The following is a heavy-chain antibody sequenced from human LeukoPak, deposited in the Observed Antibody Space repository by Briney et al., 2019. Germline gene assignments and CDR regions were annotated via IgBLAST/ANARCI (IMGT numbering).Heavy chain of an antibody. J-gene: IGHJ4*02. CDR3: AKGLVGYYDSSGYYPDN. V-gene: IGHV3-23*01. CDR1: GFTFSSYA. CDR2: ISGSGGST. D-gene: IGHD3-22*01. Sequence: GGSLRLSCAASGFTFSSYAMSWVRQAPGKGLEWVSAISGSGGSTYYADSVKGRFTISRDNSKNTLYLQMNSLRAEDTAVYYCAKGLVGYYDSSGYYPDNWGQGTLVTVSS.